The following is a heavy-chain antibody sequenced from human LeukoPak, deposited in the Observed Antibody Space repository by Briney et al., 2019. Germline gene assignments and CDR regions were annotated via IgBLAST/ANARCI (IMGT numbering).Heavy chain of an antibody. J-gene: IGHJ3*01. CDR3: TREGVYSPDPTSYHRLPFDF. D-gene: IGHD3-16*02. CDR2: IIPSLNVA. Sequence: SVKVSCKASGDNFSTYVITWVRQAPGQGLEWMGRIIPSLNVANFAQKFRGRVTITADTSTNTAHLELSSLRSEDTAVYYCTREGVYSPDPTSYHRLPFDFWGKGTVVIVSS. CDR1: GDNFSTYV. V-gene: IGHV1-69*04.